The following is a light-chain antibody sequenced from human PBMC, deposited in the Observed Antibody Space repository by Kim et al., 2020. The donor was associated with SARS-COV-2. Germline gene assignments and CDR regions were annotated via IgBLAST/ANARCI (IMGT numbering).Light chain of an antibody. J-gene: IGLJ3*02. CDR1: SSDVGYYNY. Sequence: QSALTQPPSASGSPGQSVTISCTGTSSDVGYYNYVSWYQHHPGKAPKLMIYDVTTRPSGVSDRFSGSKSGNTASLTVYGLQAEDEADYYCSSYASSNAWVFGGGTQLTVL. CDR2: DVT. V-gene: IGLV2-8*01. CDR3: SSYASSNAWV.